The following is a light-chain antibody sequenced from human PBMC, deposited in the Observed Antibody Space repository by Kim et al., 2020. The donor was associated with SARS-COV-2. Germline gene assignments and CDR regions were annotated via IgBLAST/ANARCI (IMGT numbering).Light chain of an antibody. V-gene: IGLV2-11*03. CDR2: DVT. Sequence: GQSVTSSCTGTSSDVGDYNYVSWYQQHPGKAPKLMIYDVTKRPSGVPDRFSGSKSGSSASLTISGLQAEDEADYYCCSYAGSYTWVFGGGTQLTVL. J-gene: IGLJ3*02. CDR3: CSYAGSYTWV. CDR1: SSDVGDYNY.